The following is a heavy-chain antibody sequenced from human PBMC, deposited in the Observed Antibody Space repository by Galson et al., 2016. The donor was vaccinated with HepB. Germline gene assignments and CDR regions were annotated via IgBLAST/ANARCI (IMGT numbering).Heavy chain of an antibody. CDR2: ISGRSRYI. Sequence: SLRLSCAASTFTFSDYSMNWVRQAPGKGLEGVSFISGRSRYIYSADSVVGRFTVSRDNAKNSLDLQRNSLRAEDTAGYYCARVSPVDYYYYMDVWGRGTTVTVS. V-gene: IGHV3-21*01. CDR1: TFTFSDYS. CDR3: ARVSPVDYYYYMDV. J-gene: IGHJ6*03.